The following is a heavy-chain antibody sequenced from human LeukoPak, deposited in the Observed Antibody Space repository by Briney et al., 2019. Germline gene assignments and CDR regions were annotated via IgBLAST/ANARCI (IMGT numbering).Heavy chain of an antibody. D-gene: IGHD6-19*01. CDR3: ARESGYSSGWEPFDY. CDR1: GFTFSSYS. V-gene: IGHV3-48*01. J-gene: IGHJ4*02. CDR2: ISSSSSTI. Sequence: GGSLRLSCAASGFTFSSYSMNWVRQAPGKGLEWGSYISSSSSTIYYADSVKRPFTMSRDKTKSSLYLQMNSLRAEETAVYYCARESGYSSGWEPFDYCGQGTLVTASS.